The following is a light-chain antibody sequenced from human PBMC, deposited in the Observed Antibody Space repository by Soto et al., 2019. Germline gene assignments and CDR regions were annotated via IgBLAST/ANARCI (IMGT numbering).Light chain of an antibody. J-gene: IGKJ5*01. V-gene: IGKV3-11*01. CDR1: QSVSTY. CDR2: DAS. CDR3: QQYGNLIT. Sequence: ETVLTQFPATLTISPRERATLSFRASQSVSTYLAWYQQKPGQAPCLVTYDASNRATGIPDRVSGSGSGTDFTLTISRLEPEDFAVYYCQQYGNLITFGQGPRLEIK.